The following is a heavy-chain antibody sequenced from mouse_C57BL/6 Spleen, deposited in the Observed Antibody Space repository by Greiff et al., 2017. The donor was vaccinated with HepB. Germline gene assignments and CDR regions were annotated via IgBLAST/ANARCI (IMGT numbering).Heavy chain of an antibody. D-gene: IGHD4-1*01. Sequence: VKLQESGAELVKPGASVKLSCKASGYTFTSYWMHWVKQRPGQGLEWIGMIHPNSGSTNYNEKFKRKATLTVDKSSSTAYMQLSSLTSEDSAVYYCARDGNWDYAMDYWGQGTSVTVSS. CDR2: IHPNSGST. J-gene: IGHJ4*01. V-gene: IGHV1-64*01. CDR1: GYTFTSYW. CDR3: ARDGNWDYAMDY.